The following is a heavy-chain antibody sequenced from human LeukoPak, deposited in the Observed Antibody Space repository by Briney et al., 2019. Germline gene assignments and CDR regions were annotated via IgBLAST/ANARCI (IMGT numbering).Heavy chain of an antibody. Sequence: PSETLSLTCTVSGGSISSSSYYWGWIRQPPGKGLEWIGSIYYSWSIYNNPSLTTRVTISVDTSKNQFSLKLSSGTAADTAVYYCARHKDYYYSYMDVWGKGTTVTISS. V-gene: IGHV4-39*01. J-gene: IGHJ6*03. CDR2: IYYSWSI. CDR1: GGSISSSSYY. CDR3: ARHKDYYYSYMDV.